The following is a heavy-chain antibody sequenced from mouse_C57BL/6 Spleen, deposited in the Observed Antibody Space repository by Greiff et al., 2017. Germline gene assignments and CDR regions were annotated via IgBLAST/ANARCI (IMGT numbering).Heavy chain of an antibody. D-gene: IGHD2-2*01. CDR1: GFTFSSYA. V-gene: IGHV5-4*01. CDR2: ISDGGSYT. J-gene: IGHJ2*01. CDR3: AGGLQGFDY. Sequence: EVQGVESGGGLVKPGGSLKLSCAASGFTFSSYAMSWVRQTPEKRLEWVATISDGGSYTYYPDNVKGRFTISRDNAKNNLYLQMSHLKSEDTAMYYCAGGLQGFDYWGQGTTLTVSS.